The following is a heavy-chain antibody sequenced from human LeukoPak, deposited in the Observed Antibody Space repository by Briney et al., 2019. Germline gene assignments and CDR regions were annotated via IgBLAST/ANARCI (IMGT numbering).Heavy chain of an antibody. CDR2: IYYSGST. J-gene: IGHJ6*02. CDR1: GRSINSYY. CDR3: ARGLGYCSSTSCLRGVYYYGMDV. V-gene: IGHV4-59*01. D-gene: IGHD2-2*01. Sequence: PSETLSLTCTVSGRSINSYYWSWIRQPPGKGLEWIGYIYYSGSTNYNPSLKSRVTISVDTSKNQFSLKLNSVTAADTAVYYCARGLGYCSSTSCLRGVYYYGMDVWGQGTTVTVSS.